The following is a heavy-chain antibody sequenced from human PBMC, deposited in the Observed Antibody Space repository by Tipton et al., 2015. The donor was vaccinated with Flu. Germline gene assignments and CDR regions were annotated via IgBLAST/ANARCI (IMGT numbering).Heavy chain of an antibody. V-gene: IGHV3-7*01. J-gene: IGHJ4*02. CDR3: ARAVGSFSSY. Sequence: SLRLSCAASGFTFSNYWMSWIRQAPRKGLEWVAHISPDGSEQYYVDSVEGRFTISRDNAKKSLYLQMNSLRAEDTAVYFCARAVGSFSSYWGQGTLVTVSS. CDR2: ISPDGSEQ. CDR1: GFTFSNYW. D-gene: IGHD3-10*01.